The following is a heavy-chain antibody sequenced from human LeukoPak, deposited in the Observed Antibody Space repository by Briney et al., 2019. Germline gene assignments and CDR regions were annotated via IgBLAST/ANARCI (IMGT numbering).Heavy chain of an antibody. CDR3: AKDRYSYAFEYSDS. CDR1: GFTFSSLW. Sequence: GGSLRLSCVASGFTFSSLWMYWVRQAPGTGLVWVSSINSDGRDTRYADSVKGRFTISRDNSKNTLSLQVSSLRAEDTAVYYCAKDRYSYAFEYSDSWGQGTLVTVSS. J-gene: IGHJ4*02. D-gene: IGHD5-18*01. V-gene: IGHV3-74*01. CDR2: INSDGRDT.